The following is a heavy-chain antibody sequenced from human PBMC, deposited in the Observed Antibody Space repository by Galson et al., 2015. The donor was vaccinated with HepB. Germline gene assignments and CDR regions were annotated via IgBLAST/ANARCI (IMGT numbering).Heavy chain of an antibody. D-gene: IGHD3-10*01. CDR2: INSDGSST. V-gene: IGHV3-74*01. J-gene: IGHJ5*02. CDR1: GFTFSRYW. Sequence: SLRLSCAASGFTFSRYWMHWVRQAPGKGLVWVSRINSDGSSTSYADSVKGRFTISRDNAKNTLYLQMNSLRAEDTAVYYCARVPTRGWFDPWGQGTLVTVSS. CDR3: ARVPTRGWFDP.